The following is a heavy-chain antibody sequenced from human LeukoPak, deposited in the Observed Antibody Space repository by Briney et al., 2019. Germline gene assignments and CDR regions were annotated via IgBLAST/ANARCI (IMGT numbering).Heavy chain of an antibody. J-gene: IGHJ6*03. V-gene: IGHV4-39*07. CDR3: AREYGSSSWYNPSGYYYYYMDV. D-gene: IGHD6-13*01. CDR2: IYYSGST. CDR1: GGSISSSSYY. Sequence: SETLSLTCTVSGGSISSSSYYWGWIRQPPGKGLEWIGSIYYSGSTYYNPSLKSRVTISVDTSKNQFSLKLSSVTAADTAVYYCAREYGSSSWYNPSGYYYYYMDVWGKGTTVTVSS.